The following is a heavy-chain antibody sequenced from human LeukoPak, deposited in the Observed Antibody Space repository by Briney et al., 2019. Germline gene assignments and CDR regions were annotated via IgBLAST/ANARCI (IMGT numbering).Heavy chain of an antibody. CDR3: AKDRRYDFWSGYYPDNNWFDP. Sequence: PGGSLRLSCAASGFTFRSYGMHWVRQAPGKGLEWVAFIRYDGSNKYYADSVKGRFTISRDNSKNTLYLQMNSLRAEDTAVYYCAKDRRYDFWSGYYPDNNWFDPWGQGTLVTLSS. CDR1: GFTFRSYG. J-gene: IGHJ5*02. CDR2: IRYDGSNK. V-gene: IGHV3-30*02. D-gene: IGHD3-3*01.